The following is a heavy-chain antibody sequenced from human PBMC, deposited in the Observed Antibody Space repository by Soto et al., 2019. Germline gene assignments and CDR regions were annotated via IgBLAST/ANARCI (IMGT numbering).Heavy chain of an antibody. V-gene: IGHV4-61*01. J-gene: IGHJ4*02. Sequence: SETLSLTCTVSGGSISSVSYYWSWIRQPPGKGLEWIGYIYYSGSTNYNPSLKSRVTISVDTSKNQFSLKLSSVTAADTAVYYCARGTIAATYYFDYWGQGTLVTVSS. CDR3: ARGTIAATYYFDY. CDR1: GGSISSVSYY. CDR2: IYYSGST. D-gene: IGHD2-15*01.